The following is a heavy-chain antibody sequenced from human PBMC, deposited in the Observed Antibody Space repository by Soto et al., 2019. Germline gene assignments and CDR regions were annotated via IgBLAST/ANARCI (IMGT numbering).Heavy chain of an antibody. Sequence: GGSLRLSCAASGFTFSSYGMHWVRQAPGKGLEWVAVIWYDGSNKYYADSVKGRFTISRDNSKNTLYLQMNSLRAEDTAVYYCAREGSDCISTSCYHYYGMDVWGQGTTVTVSS. CDR2: IWYDGSNK. CDR3: AREGSDCISTSCYHYYGMDV. D-gene: IGHD2-2*01. CDR1: GFTFSSYG. V-gene: IGHV3-33*01. J-gene: IGHJ6*02.